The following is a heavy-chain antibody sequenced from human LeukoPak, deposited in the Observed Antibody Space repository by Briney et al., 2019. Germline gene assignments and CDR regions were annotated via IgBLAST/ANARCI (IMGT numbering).Heavy chain of an antibody. Sequence: SETLSLTCTVSGGSISSYYWSWIRQPAGKGLEWIGRIYTSGSTNYNPSLKSRVTMSVDTSKNQFSLKLSSVTAADTAVCYCARNGIAVAGPLNDLNWFDPWGQGTLVTVSS. V-gene: IGHV4-4*07. D-gene: IGHD6-19*01. J-gene: IGHJ5*02. CDR3: ARNGIAVAGPLNDLNWFDP. CDR1: GGSISSYY. CDR2: IYTSGST.